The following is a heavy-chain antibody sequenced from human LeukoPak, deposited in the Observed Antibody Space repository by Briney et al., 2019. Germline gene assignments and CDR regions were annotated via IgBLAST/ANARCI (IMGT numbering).Heavy chain of an antibody. J-gene: IGHJ3*01. Sequence: SETLSLTCTLSDDSISSCYWRWIRQPPRRGLVWSSYISTSGNTNYNPALKSRVTISVDTSKNQFSLKLRSVTAADTAVYYCARRRIRGRYCSGTSWHGDAFDLWGQGTMVTVSS. D-gene: IGHD2-2*01. CDR2: ISTSGNT. CDR1: DDSISSCY. V-gene: IGHV4-4*09. CDR3: ARRRIRGRYCSGTSWHGDAFDL.